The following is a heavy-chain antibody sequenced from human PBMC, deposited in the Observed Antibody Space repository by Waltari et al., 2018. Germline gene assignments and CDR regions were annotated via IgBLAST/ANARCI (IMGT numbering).Heavy chain of an antibody. Sequence: QVQLVQSGAEVKKPGASVKVSCKASGYTFTSYDINWVRQATGQGLEWMGWMNPNSGNTGYAQKFQGRVTITADKSTSTAYMELSSLRSEDTAVYYCARMGYSSRPGEYFDLWGRGTLVTVSS. J-gene: IGHJ2*01. CDR2: MNPNSGNT. CDR1: GYTFTSYD. CDR3: ARMGYSSRPGEYFDL. D-gene: IGHD6-13*01. V-gene: IGHV1-8*03.